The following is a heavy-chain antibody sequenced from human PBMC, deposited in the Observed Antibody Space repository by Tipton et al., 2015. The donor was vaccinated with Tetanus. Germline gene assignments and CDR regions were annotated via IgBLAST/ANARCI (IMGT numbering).Heavy chain of an antibody. V-gene: IGHV4-39*01. CDR2: IYYSGST. J-gene: IGHJ4*02. CDR1: GSSITSTTHY. CDR3: VRGRGLGAYSFGFEY. D-gene: IGHD3-16*01. Sequence: TLSLTCTVSGSSITSTTHYWGWIRQAPGKGLEWIGIIYYSGSTYYNASLRSRVTISVDTSKNQFSLQLRSVTAADTAVYYCVRGRGLGAYSFGFEYWGQGALVTVSS.